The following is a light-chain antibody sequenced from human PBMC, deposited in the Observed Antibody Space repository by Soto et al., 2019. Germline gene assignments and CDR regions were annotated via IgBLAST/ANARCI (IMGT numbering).Light chain of an antibody. CDR3: QSYDSSLSALYV. CDR1: SSNIGAGYV. J-gene: IGLJ1*01. Sequence: QSVLTQPPSMSGAPGQRVTISCTGSSSNIGAGYVVHWYQQLPGTAPKLLIYGNSNRPSGVPERFSGSKSGTSASLAITGLQAEDEADYYCQSYDSSLSALYVFGTGTKVTVL. CDR2: GNS. V-gene: IGLV1-40*01.